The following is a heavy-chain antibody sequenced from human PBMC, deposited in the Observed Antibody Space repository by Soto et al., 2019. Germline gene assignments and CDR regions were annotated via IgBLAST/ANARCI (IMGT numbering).Heavy chain of an antibody. J-gene: IGHJ3*02. D-gene: IGHD3-22*01. Sequence: KVSCNASGYTFTSYGISWVRQAPGQGLEWMGWISAYNGNTNYAQKLQGRVTMTTDTSTSTAYMELRSLRSDDTAVYYCARALPHYDSSGYHLRTVPRAFDIWGQGTMVTVSS. CDR2: ISAYNGNT. CDR1: GYTFTSYG. V-gene: IGHV1-18*01. CDR3: ARALPHYDSSGYHLRTVPRAFDI.